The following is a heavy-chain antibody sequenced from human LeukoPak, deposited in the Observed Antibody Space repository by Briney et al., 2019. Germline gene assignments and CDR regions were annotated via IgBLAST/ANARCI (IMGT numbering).Heavy chain of an antibody. Sequence: GGSLRLSCAASGFTFSDYYMSWIRQAPGKGLEWVSYISSSGSTIYYADSVKGRFTISRDNSKNTLYLQMNSLRAEDTAVYYCAKDSPARRDGYNLDYWGQGTLVTVSS. CDR1: GFTFSDYY. J-gene: IGHJ4*02. CDR2: ISSSGSTI. CDR3: AKDSPARRDGYNLDY. D-gene: IGHD5-24*01. V-gene: IGHV3-11*01.